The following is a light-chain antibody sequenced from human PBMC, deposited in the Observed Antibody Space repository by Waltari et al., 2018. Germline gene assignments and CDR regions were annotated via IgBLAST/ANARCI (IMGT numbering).Light chain of an antibody. CDR1: SSDVGGDNY. J-gene: IGLJ1*01. Sequence: QSALTQPPSASGSPGQSVTISCTGTSSDVGGDNYVSWYQQHPGKAPKLVIYEVSKRPSGVPDRFSGSKSGNTASLTVSGLQAEDEADYYCSSYAGSIYVFGTGTKVTVL. CDR3: SSYAGSIYV. V-gene: IGLV2-8*01. CDR2: EVS.